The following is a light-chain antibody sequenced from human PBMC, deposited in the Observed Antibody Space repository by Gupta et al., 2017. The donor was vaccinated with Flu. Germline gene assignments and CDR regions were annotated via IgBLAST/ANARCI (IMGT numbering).Light chain of an antibody. Sequence: QSVLTQPPSVSAAPRQTVTISCSGSSSTIGTKDVSWYQPLPGAAPKLLIYDNNKRPSGIPDRFSASKSGSSATLDITGLQTGDEANYYCGTCDTSLDAVVFGGGTQLTVL. CDR3: GTCDTSLDAVV. J-gene: IGLJ2*01. V-gene: IGLV1-51*02. CDR2: DNN. CDR1: SSTIGTKD.